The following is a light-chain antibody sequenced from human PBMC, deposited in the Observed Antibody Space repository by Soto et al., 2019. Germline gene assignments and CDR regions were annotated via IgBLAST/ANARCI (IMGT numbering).Light chain of an antibody. Sequence: EIVLTQSPAPPSFFPGERATLSFRASQSVSSYLAWYQQKPGQAPRLLIYGASTRATGIPDRFGGSGSETEFTLTISGLEPEDSAVYYCQYCGTSRTFGQGTKVDI. CDR1: QSVSSY. CDR3: QYCGTSRT. CDR2: GAS. J-gene: IGKJ1*01. V-gene: IGKV3-20*01.